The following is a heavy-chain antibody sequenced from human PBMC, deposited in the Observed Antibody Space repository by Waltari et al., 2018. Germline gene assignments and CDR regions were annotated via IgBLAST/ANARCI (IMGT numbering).Heavy chain of an antibody. D-gene: IGHD3-16*01. CDR1: GYTFTDIA. CDR2: INTNTQNP. J-gene: IGHJ4*02. V-gene: IGHV7-4-1*02. CDR3: ARELLGGGAFDS. Sequence: QVQLVQSGSELKKPGASVKVSVRASGYTFTDIAMNWVRQAPGQGLQFLGWINTNTQNPFYARGFAGRFVFSLDTSIGTAYMEITSLKTEDTAVYYCARELLGGGAFDSWGQGTLVSVSS.